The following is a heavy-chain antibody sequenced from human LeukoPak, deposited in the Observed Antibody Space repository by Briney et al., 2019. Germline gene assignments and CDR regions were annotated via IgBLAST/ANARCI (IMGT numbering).Heavy chain of an antibody. D-gene: IGHD3-16*01. CDR3: ARDADDGAD. V-gene: IGHV4-39*07. J-gene: IGHJ4*02. CDR1: GGAINTTDYY. Sequence: PSETLSLTCTISGGAINTTDYYWGWIRQPPGKGLEWIGSIYHSGTTYYNPSLKSRISMSVDTSKNQFSLNLRSVTAADTAVYYCARDADDGADWGQGTLVTVSS. CDR2: IYHSGTT.